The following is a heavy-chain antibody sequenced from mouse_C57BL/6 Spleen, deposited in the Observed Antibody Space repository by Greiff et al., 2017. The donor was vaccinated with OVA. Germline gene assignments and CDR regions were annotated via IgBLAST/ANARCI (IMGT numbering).Heavy chain of an antibody. Sequence: QVQLKQPGAELVMPGASVKLSCKASGYTFTSYWMHWVKQRPGQGLEWIGEIDPSDSYTNYNQKFKGKSTLTVDKSSSTAYMQLSSLTSEDSAVYYCAVYYYGSDAAWFAYWGQGTLVTVSA. D-gene: IGHD1-1*01. J-gene: IGHJ3*01. V-gene: IGHV1-69*01. CDR2: IDPSDSYT. CDR3: AVYYYGSDAAWFAY. CDR1: GYTFTSYW.